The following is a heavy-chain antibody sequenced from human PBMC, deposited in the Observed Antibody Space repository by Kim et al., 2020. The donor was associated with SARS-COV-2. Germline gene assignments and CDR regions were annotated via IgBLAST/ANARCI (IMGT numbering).Heavy chain of an antibody. V-gene: IGHV3-23*01. D-gene: IGHD3-22*01. Sequence: ESVKGRFTISRDKSKNTLYLQMNSLRAEDTAVYYCAKDWGVVITDDAFDIWGQGTMVTVSS. CDR3: AKDWGVVITDDAFDI. J-gene: IGHJ3*02.